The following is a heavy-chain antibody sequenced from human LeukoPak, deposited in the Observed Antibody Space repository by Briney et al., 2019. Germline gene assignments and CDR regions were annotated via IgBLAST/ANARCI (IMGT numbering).Heavy chain of an antibody. D-gene: IGHD6-13*01. Sequence: SETLSLTCAVSGDSISSYYLSWIRQPPGKGLEWIGYFHYSGSTNYSPSLKSRVTISIDTSKNQFSLKVSSVTAADTAVYYCARGSSWSYYFDYWGQGTLVTVSS. V-gene: IGHV4-59*01. J-gene: IGHJ4*02. CDR1: GDSISSYY. CDR2: FHYSGST. CDR3: ARGSSWSYYFDY.